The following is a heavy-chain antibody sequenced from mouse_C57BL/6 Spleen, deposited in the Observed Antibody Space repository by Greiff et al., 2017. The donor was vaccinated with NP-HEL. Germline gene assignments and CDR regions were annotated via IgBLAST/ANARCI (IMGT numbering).Heavy chain of an antibody. CDR1: GFTFSSYG. CDR2: ISSGGSYT. Sequence: EVKLVESGGDLVKPGGSLKLSCAASGFTFSSYGMSWVRQTPDKRLEWVATISSGGSYTYYPDSVKGRFTISRDNAKNTLYLQMSSLKSEDTAMYYCARLWDGKGYAMDYWGQGTSVTVSS. D-gene: IGHD4-1*01. CDR3: ARLWDGKGYAMDY. J-gene: IGHJ4*01. V-gene: IGHV5-6*01.